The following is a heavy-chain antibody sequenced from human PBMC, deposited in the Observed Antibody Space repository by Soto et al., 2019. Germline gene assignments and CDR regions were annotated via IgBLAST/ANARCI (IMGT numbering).Heavy chain of an antibody. CDR1: GYTFTSYD. CDR3: ARERTGTASMDV. J-gene: IGHJ6*02. V-gene: IGHV1-8*01. Sequence: QVQLVQSGAEVKKPGASVKVSCKASGYTFTSYDINWVRQATGQGHEWMGWMNPNSGNTGYAQKFRGRVTMTRNTSISTAYMELSSLRSEVTAVYYCARERTGTASMDVWGQGTTVTVSS. D-gene: IGHD1-1*01. CDR2: MNPNSGNT.